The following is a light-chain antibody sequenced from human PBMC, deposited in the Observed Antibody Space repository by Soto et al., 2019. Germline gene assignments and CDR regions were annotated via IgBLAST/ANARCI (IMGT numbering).Light chain of an antibody. CDR2: GAS. Sequence: EIVMTQSPATLSVSPGERATLSCRASQSVSSNLAWYQQKPDQAPRLLICGASTRATGIPARFSGSGSGTEFTLTISSLQSEDFAVYYCQQYNNWPRTFGQGTKVDIK. V-gene: IGKV3-15*01. CDR1: QSVSSN. CDR3: QQYNNWPRT. J-gene: IGKJ1*01.